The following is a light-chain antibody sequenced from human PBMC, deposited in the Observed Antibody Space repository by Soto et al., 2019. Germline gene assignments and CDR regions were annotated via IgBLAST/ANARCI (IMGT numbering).Light chain of an antibody. V-gene: IGKV3-20*01. Sequence: EIVLTQSPGTLSLSPGERATLSCSASQSVSSRFLAWYQQKPGQAPRLLIYGASNRATGIPDRFSGSGSGTHFTLTISRLEPEDFALYYCQQYGSSPRITFGQGTRLEI. CDR2: GAS. J-gene: IGKJ5*01. CDR3: QQYGSSPRIT. CDR1: QSVSSRF.